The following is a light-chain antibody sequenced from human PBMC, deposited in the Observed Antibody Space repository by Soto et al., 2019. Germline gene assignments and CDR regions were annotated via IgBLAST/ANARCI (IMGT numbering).Light chain of an antibody. J-gene: IGKJ3*01. CDR1: QSLLHSNGYNY. CDR2: LGS. V-gene: IGKV2-28*01. Sequence: DIVMTQSPLSLPVTPGEPASISCRSSQSLLHSNGYNYLDWYLQKPGQSPQLLIYLGSNRASGVPNRFSGSRSGTDFTLKISSVEAEDVGVYYCMQALQTPFTFGPGTKVDVK. CDR3: MQALQTPFT.